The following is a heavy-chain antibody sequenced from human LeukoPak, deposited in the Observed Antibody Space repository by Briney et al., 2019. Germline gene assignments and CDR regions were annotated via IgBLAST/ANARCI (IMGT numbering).Heavy chain of an antibody. CDR3: ARDRPGVAVADFDY. J-gene: IGHJ4*02. CDR2: ISAYNGNT. Sequence: GASVKVSCKASGYTFTSYGISWVRQAPGQGVEWMGWISAYNGNTNYAQKLQGRVTMTTDTSTSTAYMELRSLRSDDTAVYYCARDRPGVAVADFDYWGQGTLVTVSS. D-gene: IGHD6-19*01. V-gene: IGHV1-18*01. CDR1: GYTFTSYG.